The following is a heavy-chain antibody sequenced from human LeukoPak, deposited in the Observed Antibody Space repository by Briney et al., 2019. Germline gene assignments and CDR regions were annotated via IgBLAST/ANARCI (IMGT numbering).Heavy chain of an antibody. CDR3: ARVGADDAFDI. V-gene: IGHV1-8*03. CDR2: VNPNSGNT. J-gene: IGHJ3*02. Sequence: ASVKVSCKASGYTFTSYDINWVRQATGQGLEWMGWVNPNSGNTGYAQKFQGRVTITRNTSISTAYMELSSLRSEDTAVYYCARVGADDAFDIWGQGTMVTVSS. CDR1: GYTFTSYD.